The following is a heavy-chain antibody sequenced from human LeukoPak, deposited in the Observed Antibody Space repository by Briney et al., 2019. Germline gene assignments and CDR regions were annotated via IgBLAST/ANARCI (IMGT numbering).Heavy chain of an antibody. CDR3: ATWGSSWYYDY. CDR2: IKEDGSEK. V-gene: IGHV3-7*01. D-gene: IGHD6-13*01. CDR1: GFIFSNYW. J-gene: IGHJ4*02. Sequence: TGGSLRIACAASGFIFSNYWMNRVRQAAGKGLEWVANIKEDGSEKYYVESVKGRFTISRDNAKNSLYLQMNSLRAEDTAVYYCATWGSSWYYDYWGQGTLVTVSS.